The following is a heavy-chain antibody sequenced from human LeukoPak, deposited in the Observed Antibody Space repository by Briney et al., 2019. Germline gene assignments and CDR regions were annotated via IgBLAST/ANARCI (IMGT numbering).Heavy chain of an antibody. J-gene: IGHJ3*02. Sequence: SETLSLTCTVSGGSVSSGSYYWSWIRQPPGKGLEWIGYIYYSGSTNYNPSLKSRSTISVHTSKNQFSLKLSSVTAADTAVYYCARDRSSSSWYPRAFDIWGQGTMVTVSS. D-gene: IGHD6-13*01. CDR3: ARDRSSSSWYPRAFDI. CDR2: IYYSGST. CDR1: GGSVSSGSYY. V-gene: IGHV4-61*01.